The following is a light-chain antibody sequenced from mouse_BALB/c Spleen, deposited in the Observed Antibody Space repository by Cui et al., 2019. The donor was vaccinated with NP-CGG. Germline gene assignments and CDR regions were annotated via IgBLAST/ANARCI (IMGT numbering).Light chain of an antibody. J-gene: IGLJ1*01. CDR1: TGAVTTSNY. V-gene: IGLV1*01. Sequence: QAVLTQAHALTTSPGETVTLTCRSSTGAVTTSNYANWVQEKPDHLFTGLIGGTNNRAPGVPARFSGSLIGDKAALTITGAQTEDEAIYFCALWYSNHWVFGGGTKLTVL. CDR3: ALWYSNHWV. CDR2: GTN.